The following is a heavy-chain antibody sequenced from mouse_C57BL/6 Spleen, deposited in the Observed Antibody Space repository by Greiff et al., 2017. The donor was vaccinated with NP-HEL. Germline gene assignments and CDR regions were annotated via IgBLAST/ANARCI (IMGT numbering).Heavy chain of an antibody. CDR1: GYTFTSYW. V-gene: IGHV1-53*01. CDR2: INPSNGGT. CDR3: RRGNYYGKDAMDY. Sequence: QVQLQQPGTELVKPGASVKLSCKASGYTFTSYWMHWVKQRPGQGLEWIGNINPSNGGTNYNEKFKSKATLTVDKSSSTAYLQLSSLTSEDSAVYYGRRGNYYGKDAMDYWGQGTSVTVSS. D-gene: IGHD1-1*01. J-gene: IGHJ4*01.